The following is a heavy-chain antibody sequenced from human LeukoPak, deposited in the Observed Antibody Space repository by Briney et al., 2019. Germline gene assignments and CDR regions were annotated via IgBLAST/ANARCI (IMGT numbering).Heavy chain of an antibody. CDR3: ARERNTMIVVVPRPGWFDP. D-gene: IGHD3-22*01. J-gene: IGHJ5*02. CDR2: IIPIFGTA. Sequence: GSSVKFSCKASGGTFSSYAISWVRQAPGQGLEWMGGIIPIFGTANYAQKFQGRVTITADESTSTAYMELSSLRSEDTAVYYCARERNTMIVVVPRPGWFDPWGQGTLVTVSS. V-gene: IGHV1-69*01. CDR1: GGTFSSYA.